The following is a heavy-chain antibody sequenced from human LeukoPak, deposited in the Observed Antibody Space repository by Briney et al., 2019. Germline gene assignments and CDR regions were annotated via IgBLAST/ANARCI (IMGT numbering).Heavy chain of an antibody. J-gene: IGHJ5*02. Sequence: ASVTVSCKASGYTFTSYDINWVRQATGQGLEWMGWMNPNSGNTGYAQKFQGRVTMTRNTSISTAYMELSSLRPEDTAVYYCARAQGPSSSWHNWFDPWGQGTLVTVSS. D-gene: IGHD6-13*01. V-gene: IGHV1-8*01. CDR1: GYTFTSYD. CDR2: MNPNSGNT. CDR3: ARAQGPSSSWHNWFDP.